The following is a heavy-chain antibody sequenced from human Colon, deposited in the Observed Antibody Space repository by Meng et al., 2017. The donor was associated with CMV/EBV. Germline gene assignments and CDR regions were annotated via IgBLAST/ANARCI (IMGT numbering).Heavy chain of an antibody. D-gene: IGHD5-18*01. CDR2: IGTSGRDI. V-gene: IGHV3-21*01. J-gene: IGHJ1*01. CDR3: VRHLEAGRNGYSEPF. Sequence: GESLKISCAASGFIFTSYTMNWVRQAPGKGLEWVSSIGTSGRDIHYADSVKGRFTLSRDNAKNSLYLQMDSLRAEDTAIYYCVRHLEAGRNGYSEPFWGQGTLVTVSS. CDR1: GFIFTSYT.